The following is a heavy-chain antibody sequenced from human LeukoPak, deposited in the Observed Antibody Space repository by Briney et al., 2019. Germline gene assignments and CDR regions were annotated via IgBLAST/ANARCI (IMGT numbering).Heavy chain of an antibody. CDR3: ANLGMGIDY. J-gene: IGHJ4*02. CDR1: GFTFSSYD. V-gene: IGHV3-30*02. CDR2: IRYDGSNK. Sequence: GGSLRLSCAASGFTFSSYDMHWVRQSPGKGLEWVAFIRYDGSNKHYADSVKGRFTISRDNSKHTLYLQMNSLRAEDTAVYLCANLGMGIDYWGQGTLVTVST. D-gene: IGHD7-27*01.